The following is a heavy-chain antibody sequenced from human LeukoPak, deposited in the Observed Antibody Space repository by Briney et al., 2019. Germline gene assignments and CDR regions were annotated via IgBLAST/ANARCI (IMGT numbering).Heavy chain of an antibody. J-gene: IGHJ4*02. CDR2: IYSGGST. CDR1: GFTVSSNY. CDR3: ARGGRDGYNYFDY. V-gene: IGHV3-53*01. Sequence: GSLRLSCAASGFTVSSNYMSWVRQAPGKGLQWVSVIYSGGSTYYGDSVKGRFTISRDNSKNTVNLQMNSLRAEDTAVYYCARGGRDGYNYFDYWGQGTLVTVSS. D-gene: IGHD5-24*01.